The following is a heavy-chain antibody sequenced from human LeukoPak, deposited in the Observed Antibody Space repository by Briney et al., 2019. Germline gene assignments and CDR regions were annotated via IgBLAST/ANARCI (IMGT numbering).Heavy chain of an antibody. J-gene: IGHJ5*02. Sequence: GGSLRLSCAASGFTFSSYGMHWVRQAPGKGLEWVAFIRFDGLNKYYADSVKGRFTISRDNSKNTLYLQMNSLRAEDTAVYYCAKRAEDNSGPNWFDPWGQGTLVTVSS. CDR2: IRFDGLNK. CDR3: AKRAEDNSGPNWFDP. V-gene: IGHV3-30*02. D-gene: IGHD3-22*01. CDR1: GFTFSSYG.